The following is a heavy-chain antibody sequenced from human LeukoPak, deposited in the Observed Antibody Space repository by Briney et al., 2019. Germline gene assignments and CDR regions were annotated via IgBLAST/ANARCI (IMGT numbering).Heavy chain of an antibody. J-gene: IGHJ1*01. Sequence: PSETLSLTCSVSGGSISSSSYYWGWIRQPPGKGLEWIGTVYYSGSTYYNPSLKSRFTISVDLSKNQFSLKLSSVTAAETAVYYCARHASLRSPLVYWGQGMLVTVSS. CDR1: GGSISSSSYY. CDR3: ARHASLRSPLVY. D-gene: IGHD3-16*01. CDR2: VYYSGST. V-gene: IGHV4-39*01.